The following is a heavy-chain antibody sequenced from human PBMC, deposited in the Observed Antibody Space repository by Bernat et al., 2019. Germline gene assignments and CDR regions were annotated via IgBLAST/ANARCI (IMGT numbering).Heavy chain of an antibody. V-gene: IGHV3-7*02. Sequence: EVQLVESGGGLVQPGGSLRLSCEVSGFTFSGYWMTWVRQAPGKGLEWVANIKQDGSDKYYVDSVKGRFTISRDNAKNSLYLQMDSLRAEDTAVYYCARCIAQAGRLYYYYYSMDVWGKGTTVTVSS. J-gene: IGHJ6*04. CDR3: ARCIAQAGRLYYYYYSMDV. CDR1: GFTFSGYW. D-gene: IGHD6-13*01. CDR2: IKQDGSDK.